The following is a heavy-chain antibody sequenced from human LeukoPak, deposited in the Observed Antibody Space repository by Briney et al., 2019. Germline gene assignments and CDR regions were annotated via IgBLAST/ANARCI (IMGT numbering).Heavy chain of an antibody. J-gene: IGHJ4*02. CDR2: IYYSGST. V-gene: IGHV4-39*07. D-gene: IGHD3-22*01. CDR3: ARDYYDSSGYYYVSGFVAFY. Sequence: KPSETLSLTCTVSGGSISSSSYYWGWIRQPPGKGLEWIGSIYYSGSTYYNPSLKSRVTISVDTSKNQFSLKLSSVTAADTAVYYCARDYYDSSGYYYVSGFVAFYWGQGTLVTVSS. CDR1: GGSISSSSYY.